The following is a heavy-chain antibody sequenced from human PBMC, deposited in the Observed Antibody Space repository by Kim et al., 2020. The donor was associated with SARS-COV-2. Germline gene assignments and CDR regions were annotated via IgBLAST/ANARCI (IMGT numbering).Heavy chain of an antibody. CDR1: GYTFTSYG. Sequence: ASVKVSCKASGYTFTSYGISWVRQAPGQGLEWMGWISAYNGNTNYAQKLQGRVTMTTDTSTSTAYMELRSLRSDDTAVYYCARDSITMVRGFYYYGMDVWDQGTTVTVSS. V-gene: IGHV1-18*01. CDR2: ISAYNGNT. J-gene: IGHJ6*02. CDR3: ARDSITMVRGFYYYGMDV. D-gene: IGHD3-10*01.